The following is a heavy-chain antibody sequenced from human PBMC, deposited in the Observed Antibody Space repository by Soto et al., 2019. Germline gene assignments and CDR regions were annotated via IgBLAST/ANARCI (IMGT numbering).Heavy chain of an antibody. CDR2: INPSGGST. CDR3: ARGSTIFGVAQNWFDP. V-gene: IGHV1-46*01. J-gene: IGHJ5*02. CDR1: GYTFTSYY. Sequence: SAKVSCKASGYTFTSYYMHWVRQAPGQGLEWMGIINPSGGSTSYAQKFQGRVTMTRDTSTSTVYMELSSLRSEDTAVYYCARGSTIFGVAQNWFDPWGQGTLVTVSS. D-gene: IGHD3-3*01.